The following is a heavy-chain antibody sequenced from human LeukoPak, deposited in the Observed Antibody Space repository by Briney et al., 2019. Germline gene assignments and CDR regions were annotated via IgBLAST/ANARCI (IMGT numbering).Heavy chain of an antibody. Sequence: GGSLRLSCAASGFTFTNNAMTWVRQAPGKGLKWVSAIVGSGGSTYYADSVKGRFTISSDNSKNTLYLQMNSLRAEDTAIYYCAKSIAVAHTNWLDPWGQGTLVTVSS. CDR2: IVGSGGST. CDR1: GFTFTNNA. D-gene: IGHD6-19*01. V-gene: IGHV3-23*01. CDR3: AKSIAVAHTNWLDP. J-gene: IGHJ5*02.